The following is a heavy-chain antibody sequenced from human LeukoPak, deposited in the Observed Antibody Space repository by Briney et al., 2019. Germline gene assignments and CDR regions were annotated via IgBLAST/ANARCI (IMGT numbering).Heavy chain of an antibody. V-gene: IGHV1-46*01. J-gene: IGHJ1*01. D-gene: IGHD6-13*01. CDR1: GYTFTSYD. Sequence: GASVKVSCKASGYTFTSYDINWVRQATGQGLEWMGIINPSGGSTSYAQKFQGRVTMTRDMSTSTVYMELSSLRSEDTAVYYCARESTTERGILFQHWGQGTLVTVSS. CDR3: ARESTTERGILFQH. CDR2: INPSGGST.